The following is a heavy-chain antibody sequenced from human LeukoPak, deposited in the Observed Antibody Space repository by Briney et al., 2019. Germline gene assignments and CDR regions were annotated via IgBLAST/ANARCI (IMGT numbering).Heavy chain of an antibody. D-gene: IGHD3-3*01. CDR2: MNPNSGNT. Sequence: ASVKVSCKASGYTFTSYDINWVRQATGQGLEWMGWMNPNSGNTGYAQKLQGRVTMTTDTSTSTAYMELRSLRSDDTAVYYCARGVPDLYDFWSGYRYYMDVWGKGTTVTVSS. J-gene: IGHJ6*03. CDR3: ARGVPDLYDFWSGYRYYMDV. V-gene: IGHV1-8*01. CDR1: GYTFTSYD.